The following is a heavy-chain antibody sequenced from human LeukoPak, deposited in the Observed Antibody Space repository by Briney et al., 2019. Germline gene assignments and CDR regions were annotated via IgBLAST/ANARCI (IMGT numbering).Heavy chain of an antibody. CDR2: IKQDGSEK. Sequence: GGSLRLSCAASGFTFSSYSMNWVRQAPGKGLEWVANIKQDGSEKYYVDSVKGRFTISRDNAKNSLYLQMNSLRAEDTAVYYCATGGAKPLWGQGTLVTVSS. D-gene: IGHD1-26*01. CDR1: GFTFSSYS. V-gene: IGHV3-7*01. CDR3: ATGGAKPL. J-gene: IGHJ4*02.